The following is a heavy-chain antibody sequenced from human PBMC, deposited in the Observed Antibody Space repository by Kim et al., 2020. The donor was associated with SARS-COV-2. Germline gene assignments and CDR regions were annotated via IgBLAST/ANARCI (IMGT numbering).Heavy chain of an antibody. D-gene: IGHD3-3*01. CDR1: GFTFSSYG. J-gene: IGHJ1*01. V-gene: IGHV3-30*18. Sequence: GGSLRLSCAASGFTFSSYGMHWVRQAPGKGLEWVAVISYDGSNKYYADSVKGRFTISRDNSKNTLYLQMNSLRAEDTAVYYCAKVAYDFEEYRYFQHWGQGTLVTVSS. CDR2: ISYDGSNK. CDR3: AKVAYDFEEYRYFQH.